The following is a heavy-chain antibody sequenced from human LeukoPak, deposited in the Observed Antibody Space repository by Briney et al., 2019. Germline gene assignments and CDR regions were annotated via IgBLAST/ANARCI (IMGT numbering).Heavy chain of an antibody. CDR1: GYTFSSYA. Sequence: GGSLRLSCAASGYTFSSYAMSWVRQAPGKGLEWVSSFSGAGDYTHSADSVKGRFIISRDNSKNTLYLQMNSLRVEDTAVYYCAKHPYNDFWSGYYKGFDYWGQGTLVTVSS. J-gene: IGHJ4*02. CDR2: FSGAGDYT. D-gene: IGHD3-3*01. CDR3: AKHPYNDFWSGYYKGFDY. V-gene: IGHV3-23*01.